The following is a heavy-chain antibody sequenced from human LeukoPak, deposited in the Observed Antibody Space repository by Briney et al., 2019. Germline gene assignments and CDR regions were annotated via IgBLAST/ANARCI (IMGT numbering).Heavy chain of an antibody. CDR3: AREYDYFSGRNLDAYDI. J-gene: IGHJ3*02. CDR1: GLTFSSYW. CDR2: IKEDGSAK. Sequence: PGGSLRLSCVASGLTFSSYWMTWVRQVPGKGLEWVANIKEDGSAKSYVDSVKGRFTISRDNAKNSLYLQMDSLRVEDTAAYYCAREYDYFSGRNLDAYDIWGQGTAVTVSS. V-gene: IGHV3-7*01. D-gene: IGHD2-15*01.